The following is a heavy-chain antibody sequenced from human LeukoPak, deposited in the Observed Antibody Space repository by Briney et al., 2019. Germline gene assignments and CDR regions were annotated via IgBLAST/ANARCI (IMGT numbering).Heavy chain of an antibody. CDR1: GFTFSSYA. J-gene: IGHJ4*02. D-gene: IGHD1-14*01. Sequence: GGSLRLSCAASGFTFSSYAMSWVRQAPGKGLEWVSAISGSGGSTYYADSVKGRFTISRDNSKNTLYLQMNSLRAEDTAVYYCAISPVLPEEFAYWGQGTLVTVSS. CDR2: ISGSGGST. V-gene: IGHV3-23*01. CDR3: AISPVLPEEFAY.